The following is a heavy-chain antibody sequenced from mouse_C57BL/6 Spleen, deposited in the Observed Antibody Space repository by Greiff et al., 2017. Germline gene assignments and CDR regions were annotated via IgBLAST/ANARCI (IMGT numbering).Heavy chain of an antibody. D-gene: IGHD4-1*02. CDR2: IYPSDSET. CDR1: GYTFTSYW. V-gene: IGHV1-61*01. Sequence: VQLQQPGAELVRPGSSVKLSCKASGYTFTSYWMDWVKQRPGQGLEWIGNIYPSDSETHYNQKFKDKATLTVDKSSSTAYMQLSSLTSEDSAVYYCARQLGREFAYWGQGTLVTVSA. J-gene: IGHJ3*01. CDR3: ARQLGREFAY.